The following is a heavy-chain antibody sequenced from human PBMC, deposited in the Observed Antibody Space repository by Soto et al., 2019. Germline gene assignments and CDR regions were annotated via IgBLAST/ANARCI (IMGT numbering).Heavy chain of an antibody. Sequence: PGGALRVPCAASGFTFRTFGMHWVRQALGKGQEWVAHISYDGSNDHSADSVKGRFTISRDNSEDTLYLQMNSLRVEDTAVYYCAKDTYFQDSSGYDIFAYCGQGTLVPVSS. J-gene: IGHJ4*02. V-gene: IGHV3-30*18. D-gene: IGHD3-22*01. CDR2: ISYDGSND. CDR1: GFTFRTFG. CDR3: AKDTYFQDSSGYDIFAY.